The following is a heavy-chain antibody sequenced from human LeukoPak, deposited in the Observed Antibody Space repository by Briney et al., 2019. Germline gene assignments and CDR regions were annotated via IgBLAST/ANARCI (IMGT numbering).Heavy chain of an antibody. V-gene: IGHV3-33*06. CDR3: AKGGEYYDFWSGNFDY. CDR2: IWYDGSNK. Sequence: GGSLRLSCAASGFTFSSYGMHCVRQAPGKGLEWVAVIWYDGSNKYYADSVKGRFTISRDNSKNTLYLQMNSLRAEDTAVYYCAKGGEYYDFWSGNFDYWGQGTLVTVSS. J-gene: IGHJ4*02. D-gene: IGHD3-3*01. CDR1: GFTFSSYG.